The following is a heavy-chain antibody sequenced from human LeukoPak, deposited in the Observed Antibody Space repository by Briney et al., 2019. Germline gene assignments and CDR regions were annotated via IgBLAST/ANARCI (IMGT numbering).Heavy chain of an antibody. Sequence: GGSLRLSCAASGFTFSSYAMSWVRQAPGKGLEWVSAISGSGGSTYYADSVKGRFTISRDNSKNTLYLQMNSLRAEDTAVYYCAKDLTSISKDYDFWSGYYKPDFDYWGQGTLVTVSS. J-gene: IGHJ4*02. D-gene: IGHD3-3*01. CDR2: ISGSGGST. CDR3: AKDLTSISKDYDFWSGYYKPDFDY. CDR1: GFTFSSYA. V-gene: IGHV3-23*01.